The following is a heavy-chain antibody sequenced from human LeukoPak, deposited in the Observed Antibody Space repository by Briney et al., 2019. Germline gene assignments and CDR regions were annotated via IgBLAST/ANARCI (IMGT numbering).Heavy chain of an antibody. J-gene: IGHJ4*02. Sequence: GGSVRLFCASSGFTVRSNYMSWVRQVPGKGLEWVSVIYSDGTISYADSVKGRFTISRDNSENTLYLQMNSLRVEDTAVYYCAREVGGGASGQWGQGTLVTVSP. CDR3: AREVGGGASGQ. CDR2: IYSDGTI. D-gene: IGHD3-16*01. CDR1: GFTVRSNY. V-gene: IGHV3-66*01.